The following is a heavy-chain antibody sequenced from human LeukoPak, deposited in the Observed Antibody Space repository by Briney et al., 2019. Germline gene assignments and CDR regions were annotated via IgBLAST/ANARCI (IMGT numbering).Heavy chain of an antibody. V-gene: IGHV1-69*02. CDR3: ARYCTSCYTGYVAKEADAFEI. J-gene: IGHJ3*02. Sequence: GASVKVSCKASGGTFSSYTISWVRQAPGQGLEWMGRIIPILGIANYAQKFQGRVTITADKSTSTAYMELSSLRSEDTAVYYCARYCTSCYTGYVAKEADAFEIWGKGTMVTVSS. CDR2: IIPILGIA. D-gene: IGHD2-2*02. CDR1: GGTFSSYT.